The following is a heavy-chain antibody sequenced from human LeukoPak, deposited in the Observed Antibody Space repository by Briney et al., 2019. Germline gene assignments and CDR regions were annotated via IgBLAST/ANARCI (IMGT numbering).Heavy chain of an antibody. J-gene: IGHJ4*02. CDR3: ARGNSSGWYSSY. CDR2: INHSGST. V-gene: IGHV4-34*01. Sequence: GSLRLSCAASEFTFSSYNMTWVRQAPGKGLEWIGEINHSGSTNYNPSLKSRVTISVDTSKNQFSLKLSSVTAADTAVYYCARGNSSGWYSSYWGQGTLVTVSS. CDR1: EFTFSSYN. D-gene: IGHD6-19*01.